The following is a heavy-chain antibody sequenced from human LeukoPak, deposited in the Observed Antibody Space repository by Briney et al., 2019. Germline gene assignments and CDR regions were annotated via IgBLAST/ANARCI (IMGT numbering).Heavy chain of an antibody. CDR1: GDSITTSSNY. Sequence: PPETLSLTCTVSGDSITTSSNYWGWLRHLPGKGLEWIGSVYRSGSSYYNPSLKSRVTISVDTSKNQFTLNLTSVTAADTAVYHCARRGTSGWAYYFDFWGPGSLLTVSS. J-gene: IGHJ4*02. D-gene: IGHD6-19*01. CDR3: ARRGTSGWAYYFDF. V-gene: IGHV4-39*01. CDR2: VYRSGSS.